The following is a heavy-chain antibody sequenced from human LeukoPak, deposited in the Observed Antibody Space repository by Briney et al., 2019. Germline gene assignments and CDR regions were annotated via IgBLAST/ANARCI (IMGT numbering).Heavy chain of an antibody. V-gene: IGHV4-39*07. Sequence: SETLSLTCSVSGGFISSSSYYWGWIRQPPGKGLEYIGSIYYSGGTYYNPSLKSRLTISVDTSKNQFSLKLSSVTAADTAVYYCARVSDSSGYYSDYWGQGTLVTVSS. CDR2: IYYSGGT. J-gene: IGHJ4*02. CDR1: GGFISSSSYY. CDR3: ARVSDSSGYYSDY. D-gene: IGHD3-22*01.